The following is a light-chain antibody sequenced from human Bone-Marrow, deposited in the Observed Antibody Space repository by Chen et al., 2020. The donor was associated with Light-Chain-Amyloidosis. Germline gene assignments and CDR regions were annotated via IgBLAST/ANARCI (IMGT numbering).Light chain of an antibody. CDR1: DLPTKY. CDR2: RDT. J-gene: IGLJ3*02. CDR3: QSADSSGTYEVM. Sequence: SYELTQPPSVSVSPGQTARITCSGDDLPTKYAYWYQQKPGQAPVLVIHRDTERPSGISERFSGSSSRTTATLTISGVQAKDEADYHCQSADSSGTYEVMFGGGTKLTVL. V-gene: IGLV3-25*03.